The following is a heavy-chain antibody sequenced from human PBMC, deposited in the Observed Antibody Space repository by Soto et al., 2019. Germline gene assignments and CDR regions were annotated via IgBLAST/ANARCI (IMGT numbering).Heavy chain of an antibody. V-gene: IGHV3-33*01. D-gene: IGHD3-10*01. CDR3: ARPRRGSRGSFDY. CDR2: IWYDGSNK. CDR1: GLTFSSYG. Sequence: QVQLVESGGGVVQAGRSVRLSCAASGLTFSSYGMHWVRQAPGKGLEWVAVIWYDGSNKYYADSVKGRFTISRDNSKNTLYLQMNSLRAEDTAVYYCARPRRGSRGSFDYWGQGTLVTVSS. J-gene: IGHJ4*02.